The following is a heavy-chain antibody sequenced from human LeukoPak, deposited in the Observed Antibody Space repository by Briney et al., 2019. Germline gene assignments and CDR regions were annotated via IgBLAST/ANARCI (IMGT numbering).Heavy chain of an antibody. Sequence: GESLKISCKGSGYSFTSYWIGWVRQMPGKGLEWMGIIYGADSDTRYSPSFQGQVTISADKSISTAYLQWSSLKASDSAMYYCARSSDYGGNLFHHWGQGTLVTVSS. CDR2: IYGADSDT. V-gene: IGHV5-51*01. J-gene: IGHJ1*01. CDR1: GYSFTSYW. CDR3: ARSSDYGGNLFHH. D-gene: IGHD4-23*01.